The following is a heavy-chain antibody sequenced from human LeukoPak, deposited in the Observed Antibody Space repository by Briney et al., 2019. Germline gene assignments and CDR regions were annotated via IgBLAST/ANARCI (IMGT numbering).Heavy chain of an antibody. V-gene: IGHV4-59*08. Sequence: SETLSLTCTVSGGSISSYYWSWIRQPPGKGLEWIGYIYYSGSTNYNPSLKSRVTISVDTSKNQFSLKLSSVTAADTAVYYRARSGSGWSPRLFDYWGQGTLVTVSS. CDR2: IYYSGST. CDR3: ARSGSGWSPRLFDY. J-gene: IGHJ4*02. D-gene: IGHD6-19*01. CDR1: GGSISSYY.